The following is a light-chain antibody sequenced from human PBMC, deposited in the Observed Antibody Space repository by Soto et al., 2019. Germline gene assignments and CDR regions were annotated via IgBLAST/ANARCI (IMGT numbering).Light chain of an antibody. Sequence: DIVMTQSSDSLAVSLGERANINCKSSLSVLYSSNNKNYLAWYQQKQGQPXKXXIYWASTRESGVPDRFSGSGSGTDLTITISSLQAEDLEVYYCQQYYRTPWTFGQGTKVDIK. CDR3: QQYYRTPWT. CDR2: WAS. V-gene: IGKV4-1*01. CDR1: LSVLYSSNNKNY. J-gene: IGKJ1*01.